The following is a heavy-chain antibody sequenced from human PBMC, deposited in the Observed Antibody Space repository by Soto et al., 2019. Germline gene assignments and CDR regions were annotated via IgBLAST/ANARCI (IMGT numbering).Heavy chain of an antibody. V-gene: IGHV1-69*13. J-gene: IGHJ5*02. D-gene: IGHD3-22*01. Sequence: SVKVSCKFTGGTHSSYAITWVRQAPGQGLEWMGGIIPIFGTRDYAQKFQGRVTITADPSTSTAYLELSGLTSDDTAVYYCARDGSDYSTSGHYDPWGQGTLVTVSS. CDR1: GGTHSSYA. CDR2: IIPIFGTR. CDR3: ARDGSDYSTSGHYDP.